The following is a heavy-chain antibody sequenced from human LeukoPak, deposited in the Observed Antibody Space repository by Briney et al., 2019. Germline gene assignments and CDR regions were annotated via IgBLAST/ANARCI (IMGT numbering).Heavy chain of an antibody. D-gene: IGHD1-1*01. CDR1: GDSISNTLFY. J-gene: IGHJ4*02. CDR3: ARGPVRARYYFDF. CDR2: VYFNGAT. Sequence: SETLSLTCAFSGDSISNTLFYWGWIRQPPGKGLEWIGRVYFNGATSYSPSLKSRVTILIDTSKSHFSLNLRSVSAADTAVYYCARGPVRARYYFDFWGQGTLVTVSS. V-gene: IGHV4-39*02.